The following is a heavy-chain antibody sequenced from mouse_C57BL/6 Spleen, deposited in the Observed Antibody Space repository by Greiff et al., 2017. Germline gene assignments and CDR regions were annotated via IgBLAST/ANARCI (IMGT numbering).Heavy chain of an antibody. CDR1: GYTFTSYW. V-gene: IGHV1-72*01. CDR3: AIGYDDWYFDV. D-gene: IGHD2-2*01. Sequence: VQLQQSGAELVKPGASVKLSCKASGYTFTSYWMHWVKQRPGLGLEWIGRIDPNSGGTKYNEKFKSKATLTVDKPSSTAYMQISSLTSEDSAVYYCAIGYDDWYFDVWGTGTTVTVSS. J-gene: IGHJ1*03. CDR2: IDPNSGGT.